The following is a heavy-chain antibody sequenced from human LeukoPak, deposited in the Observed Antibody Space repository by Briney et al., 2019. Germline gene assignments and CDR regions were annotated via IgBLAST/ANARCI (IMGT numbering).Heavy chain of an antibody. CDR2: IIPIFGTA. CDR3: ARDFHELYYYDSSGYYYPYFDY. Sequence: ASVKVSCKASGGTFSSYAISWVRQAPGQGLEWMGRIIPIFGTANYAQKFQGRVTITTDESTSTAYMELSSLRSEDTAVYYCARDFHELYYYDSSGYYYPYFDYWGQGTLVTVSS. D-gene: IGHD3-22*01. CDR1: GGTFSSYA. J-gene: IGHJ4*02. V-gene: IGHV1-69*05.